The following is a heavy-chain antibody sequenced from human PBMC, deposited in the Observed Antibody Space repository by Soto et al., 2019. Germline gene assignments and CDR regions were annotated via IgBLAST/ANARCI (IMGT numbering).Heavy chain of an antibody. CDR1: GYTFSSYA. V-gene: IGHV1-3*05. D-gene: IGHD6-19*01. J-gene: IGHJ4*02. Sequence: QVQLVQSGAQEQKPGASVKVSCKASGYTFSSYAMHWVRQAPGQRLEWLGWINAGNGNTKYSLKFQGRVTITRDTSASAGFMEVSSLRTEDRAVYYCAGDGGAGRGNYFDNWGQGTLVTVSS. CDR3: AGDGGAGRGNYFDN. CDR2: INAGNGNT.